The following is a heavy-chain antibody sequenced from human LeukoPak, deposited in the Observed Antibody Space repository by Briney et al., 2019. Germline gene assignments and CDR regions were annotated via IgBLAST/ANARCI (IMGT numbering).Heavy chain of an antibody. V-gene: IGHV4-59*01. Sequence: GSLRLSCAASGFTFSSYAMSWIRQPPGKGLEWIGYIYYSGSTNYNPSLKSRVTISVDTSKNQFSLKLSSATAADTAVYYCARQIVRGYYFDYWGQGTLVTVSS. J-gene: IGHJ4*02. CDR3: ARQIVRGYYFDY. CDR2: IYYSGST. CDR1: GFTFSSYA. D-gene: IGHD1-26*01.